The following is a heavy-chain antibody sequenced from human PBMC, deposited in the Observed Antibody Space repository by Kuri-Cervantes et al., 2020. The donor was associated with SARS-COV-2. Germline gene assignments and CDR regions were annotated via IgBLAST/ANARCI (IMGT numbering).Heavy chain of an antibody. V-gene: IGHV3-64D*08. Sequence: GESLKISCSASGFTFSSYAMHWVRQAPGKGLEYVSAISSNGGSTYYADSVKGRFTISRDNSKNTLYLQMSSLRAEDTAVYYCVKEYCSSTSCYRGGYWGQGTLVTVSS. CDR3: VKEYCSSTSCYRGGY. CDR1: GFTFSSYA. CDR2: ISSNGGST. D-gene: IGHD2-2*02. J-gene: IGHJ4*02.